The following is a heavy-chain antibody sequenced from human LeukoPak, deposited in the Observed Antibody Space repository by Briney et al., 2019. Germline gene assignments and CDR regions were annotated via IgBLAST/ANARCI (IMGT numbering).Heavy chain of an antibody. CDR3: VRHDGRGGATMGALDS. CDR2: IYNSGST. Sequence: PSETLSLTCTVSGGSISSGGYFWSWIRQHPGKGLEWIGYIYNSGSTYYNSSLKSRVTISVDTSKNQFSLQLNSLTAADTAVYYCVRHDGRGGATMGALDSWGQGSLVTVSS. J-gene: IGHJ4*02. V-gene: IGHV4-31*03. CDR1: GGSISSGGYF. D-gene: IGHD5-12*01.